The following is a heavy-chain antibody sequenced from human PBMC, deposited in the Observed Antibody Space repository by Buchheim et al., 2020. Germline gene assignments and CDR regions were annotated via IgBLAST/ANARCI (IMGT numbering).Heavy chain of an antibody. CDR1: GFTFSSYG. CDR3: AKSDYGDYVWYYFDY. D-gene: IGHD4-17*01. J-gene: IGHJ4*02. CDR2: ISYDGSNK. Sequence: QVQLVESGGGVVQPGRSLRLSCAASGFTFSSYGMHWVRQAPGKGLEWVAVISYDGSNKYYADSVKGRFTISSDNSKNTLYLQMNSLRAEDTAVYYCAKSDYGDYVWYYFDYWGQGTL. V-gene: IGHV3-30*18.